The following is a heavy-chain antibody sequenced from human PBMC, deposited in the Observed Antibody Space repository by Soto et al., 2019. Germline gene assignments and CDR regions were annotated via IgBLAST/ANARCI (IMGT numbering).Heavy chain of an antibody. Sequence: QVQLQESGPGLLKPSETLSLTCTVSGDSIRSFFWSWIRLPPGKGLEWIGYVFHSGTTTYSHSLKSRVTMSVDTSKNQFSLKLTSVTAADTAVYYCARDREGDYGDFYFDYWGQGALVTVSS. CDR2: VFHSGTT. CDR1: GDSIRSFF. V-gene: IGHV4-4*08. J-gene: IGHJ4*02. CDR3: ARDREGDYGDFYFDY. D-gene: IGHD4-17*01.